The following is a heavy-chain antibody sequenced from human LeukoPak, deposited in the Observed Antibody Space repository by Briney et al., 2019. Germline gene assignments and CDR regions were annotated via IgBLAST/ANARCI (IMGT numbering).Heavy chain of an antibody. CDR3: AKDMAAVAINPDY. CDR1: GFTFDDYA. Sequence: GRSLRLSCAASGFTFDDYAMHWVRQAPGKGLEWVSGISWNSGSIGYADSVKGRFTISRDNAKNSLYLQMNSLRAEDTALYYCAKDMAAVAINPDYWGQGTLVTVSS. V-gene: IGHV3-9*01. D-gene: IGHD6-19*01. CDR2: ISWNSGSI. J-gene: IGHJ4*02.